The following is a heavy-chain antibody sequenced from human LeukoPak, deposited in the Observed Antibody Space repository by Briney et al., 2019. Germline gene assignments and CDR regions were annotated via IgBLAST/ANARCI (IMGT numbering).Heavy chain of an antibody. CDR2: ISSSRSTI. D-gene: IGHD4-4*01. V-gene: IGHV3-11*01. Sequence: PGGSLRLSCAASGFTFSDYYMSWIRQAPGKGLEWVSYISSSRSTIYYADSVKGRFTISRDNAKNSLYLQMNSLRAEDTAVYYCARANPDYSNYEGYYYYYGMDVWGQGTTVTVSS. CDR1: GFTFSDYY. CDR3: ARANPDYSNYEGYYYYYGMDV. J-gene: IGHJ6*02.